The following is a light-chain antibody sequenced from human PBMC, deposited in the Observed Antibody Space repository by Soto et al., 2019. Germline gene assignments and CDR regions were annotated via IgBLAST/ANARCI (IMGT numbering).Light chain of an antibody. CDR2: EVS. CDR3: CSYAGSSTMV. J-gene: IGLJ1*01. V-gene: IGLV2-23*02. Sequence: QSVLTQPASVSGSPGQSITISCTGTSSDVRSYNLVSWYQQHPGKAPKLMINEVSKRPSGVSNRFSGSKSGNTASLTISGLQAEDEADYYCCSYAGSSTMVFGTGTKVTVL. CDR1: SSDVRSYNL.